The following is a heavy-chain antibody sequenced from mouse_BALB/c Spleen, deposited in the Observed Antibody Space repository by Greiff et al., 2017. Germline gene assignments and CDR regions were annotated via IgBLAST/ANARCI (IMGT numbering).Heavy chain of an antibody. D-gene: IGHD2-1*01. V-gene: IGHV5-12-2*01. Sequence: EVKLMESGGGLVQPGGSLKLSCAASGFTFSSYTMSWVRQTPEKRLEWVAYISNGGGSTYYPDTVKGRFTISRDNAKNTLYLQMSSLKSEDTAMYYCARQGYYGNLAWFAYWGQGTLVTVSA. CDR2: ISNGGGST. CDR1: GFTFSSYT. J-gene: IGHJ3*01. CDR3: ARQGYYGNLAWFAY.